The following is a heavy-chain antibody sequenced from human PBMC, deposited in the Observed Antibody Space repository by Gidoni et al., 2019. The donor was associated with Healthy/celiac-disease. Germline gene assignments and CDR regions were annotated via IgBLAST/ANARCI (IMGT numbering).Heavy chain of an antibody. CDR2: IKSKTDGGTT. CDR3: TSPSITIFGGEYYYGMDV. Sequence: EVQLVESGGGLVKPGGSLRLSCAASGFTFSNARMSWVRQAPGKGLEWVGRIKSKTDGGTTDYAAPVKGRFTISRDDSKNTLYLQMNSLKTEDTAVYYCTSPSITIFGGEYYYGMDVWGQGTTVTVSS. D-gene: IGHD3-3*01. V-gene: IGHV3-15*01. CDR1: GFTFSNAR. J-gene: IGHJ6*02.